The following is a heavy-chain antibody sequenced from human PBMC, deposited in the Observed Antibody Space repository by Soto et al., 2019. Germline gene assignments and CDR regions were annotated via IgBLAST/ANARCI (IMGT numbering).Heavy chain of an antibody. J-gene: IGHJ6*02. V-gene: IGHV3-30*18. CDR1: GFTFSSYG. Sequence: PGGSLRLSCAASGFTFSSYGMHWVRQAPGKGLEWVAVISYDGSNKYYADSVKGRFTISRDNSKNTLYLQMNSLRAEDTAVYYCAKVPVVVHTYYYGMDVWGRGTTVTVSS. CDR3: AKVPVVVHTYYYGMDV. D-gene: IGHD3-22*01. CDR2: ISYDGSNK.